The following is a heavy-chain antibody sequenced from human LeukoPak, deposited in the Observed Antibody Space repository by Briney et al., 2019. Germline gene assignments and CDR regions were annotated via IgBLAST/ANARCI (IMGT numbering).Heavy chain of an antibody. D-gene: IGHD3-16*01. J-gene: IGHJ4*02. CDR3: AKDVAYTFDY. V-gene: IGHV3-48*03. CDR1: GFTFSSYE. Sequence: TGGSLRLSCAASGFTFSSYEMNWVRQAPGKGLEWVSYISSSGSTIYYADSVKGRFTISRDNSKNTLYLQMNSLRTEDTAVYYCAKDVAYTFDYWGQGTLVTVSS. CDR2: ISSSGSTI.